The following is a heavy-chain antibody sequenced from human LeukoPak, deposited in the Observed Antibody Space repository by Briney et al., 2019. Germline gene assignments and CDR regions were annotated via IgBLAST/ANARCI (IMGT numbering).Heavy chain of an antibody. Sequence: SETLSLTCFVTGGSISYYYWSWIRQPAGKGLEWIGRLYTSGSTDYNPSLKTRVTMSADTSKNQFCLKLRSVTAADTAVYYCARGTVTTLFDYWGQGTLVTVSS. CDR2: LYTSGST. D-gene: IGHD4-17*01. V-gene: IGHV4-4*07. CDR1: GGSISYYY. CDR3: ARGTVTTLFDY. J-gene: IGHJ4*02.